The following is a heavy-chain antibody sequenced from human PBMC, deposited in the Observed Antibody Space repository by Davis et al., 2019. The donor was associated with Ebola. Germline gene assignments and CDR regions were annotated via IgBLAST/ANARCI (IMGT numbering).Heavy chain of an antibody. CDR1: GGSISSYY. Sequence: SETLSLTCTVSGGSISSYYWSWIRQPPGKGLEWIGYIYYSGSTNYNPSIKSRVTISVDTSKNQFSLKLSSVTAADTAVYYCARGGFRDSFDYWGQGTLVTVSS. D-gene: IGHD3-10*01. CDR3: ARGGFRDSFDY. J-gene: IGHJ4*02. CDR2: IYYSGST. V-gene: IGHV4-59*01.